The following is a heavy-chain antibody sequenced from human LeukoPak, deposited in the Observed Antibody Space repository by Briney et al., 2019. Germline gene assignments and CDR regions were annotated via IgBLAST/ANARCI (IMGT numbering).Heavy chain of an antibody. V-gene: IGHV1-8*01. CDR1: GYTFTSYD. CDR3: AREDRVATISFFDY. J-gene: IGHJ4*02. CDR2: MNPNSGNT. D-gene: IGHD5-12*01. Sequence: ASVKVSCKASGYTFTSYDINWVRQATGQGLEWMGWMNPNSGNTGYAQKFQGRVTMTRNTSISTAYMELSRLRSDDTAVYYCAREDRVATISFFDYWGQGTLVTVSS.